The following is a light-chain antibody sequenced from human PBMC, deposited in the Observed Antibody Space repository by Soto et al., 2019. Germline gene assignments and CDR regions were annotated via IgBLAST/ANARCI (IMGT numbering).Light chain of an antibody. V-gene: IGLV2-14*01. CDR1: SSDVGGYSY. CDR3: SSYSGANTLGV. J-gene: IGLJ2*01. Sequence: QSALTQPASVSGSPGQSITISCTGTSSDVGGYSYVSWYQQHPGKAPKLIIYDVFSRPSGVSTRFSGSKSGNTASLTISGLQADDEADYYCSSYSGANTLGVFGGGTKVTVL. CDR2: DVF.